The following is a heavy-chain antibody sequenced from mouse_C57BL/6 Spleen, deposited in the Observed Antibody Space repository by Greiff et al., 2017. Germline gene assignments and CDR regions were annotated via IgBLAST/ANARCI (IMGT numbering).Heavy chain of an antibody. Sequence: EVQLQESGPELVKPGASVKIPCKASGYTFTDYNMDWVKQSHGKSLEWIGDINPNNGGTIYNQKFKGKATLTVDKSSSTAYMELRSLTSEDTAVYYCARGDYYGRWAWFAYWGQGTLVTVSA. J-gene: IGHJ3*01. V-gene: IGHV1-18*01. CDR2: INPNNGGT. CDR1: GYTFTDYN. CDR3: ARGDYYGRWAWFAY. D-gene: IGHD1-1*01.